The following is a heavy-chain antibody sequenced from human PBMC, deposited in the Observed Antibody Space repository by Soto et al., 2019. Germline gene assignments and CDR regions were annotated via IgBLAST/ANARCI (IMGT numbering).Heavy chain of an antibody. CDR3: AREYPLRADYYDRSGYYWYFDL. J-gene: IGHJ2*01. CDR2: IKQDGSEK. D-gene: IGHD3-22*01. CDR1: GFTFSSYW. V-gene: IGHV3-7*01. Sequence: SLRLSCAASGFTFSSYWMSWVRQAPGKGLEWVANIKQDGSEKYYVDSVKGRFTISRDNAKNSLYLQMNSLRAEDTAVYYCAREYPLRADYYDRSGYYWYFDLSGRGTLVTVSS.